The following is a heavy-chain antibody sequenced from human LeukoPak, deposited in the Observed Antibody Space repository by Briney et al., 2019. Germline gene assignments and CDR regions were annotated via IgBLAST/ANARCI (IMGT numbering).Heavy chain of an antibody. J-gene: IGHJ4*02. CDR3: ARADDFWSGPLDY. CDR1: GGSISSGSYY. D-gene: IGHD3-3*01. CDR2: IYNSGST. V-gene: IGHV4-61*02. Sequence: SETLSLTCTVSGGSISSGSYYWSWIRQPAGKGLEWIGRIYNSGSTNYNPSLKSRVTISVDTSKNQFSLKLSSVTAADTAVYYCARADDFWSGPLDYWGQGTLVTVSS.